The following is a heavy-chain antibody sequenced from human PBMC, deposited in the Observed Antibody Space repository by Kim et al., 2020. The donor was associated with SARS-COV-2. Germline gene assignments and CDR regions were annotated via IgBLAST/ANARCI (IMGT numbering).Heavy chain of an antibody. CDR1: GVSISSYY. D-gene: IGHD2-2*01. J-gene: IGHJ5*02. CDR3: ARVALGYCTSTSCHKGFDP. CDR2: IYYSGST. V-gene: IGHV4-59*01. Sequence: SETLSLTCTVSGVSISSYYWSWIRQPPGKGLEWIGYIYYSGSTNYNPSLKSRVTISVDTSKNQFSLKLSSVTAADTAVYYCARVALGYCTSTSCHKGFDPWGQGTLFTVSS.